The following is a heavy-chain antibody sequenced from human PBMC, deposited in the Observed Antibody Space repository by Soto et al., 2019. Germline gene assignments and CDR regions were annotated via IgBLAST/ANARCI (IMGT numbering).Heavy chain of an antibody. Sequence: GGSLRLSCAASGFTFSNAWMSWVRQAQGKGLEWVGRIQSKTGGGTTDYAAPVKGRFTISRDDSKNTLYLQMNSLKTEDTAVYYCTSVGLYIVRVPGIDVWGQGTTVTVSS. J-gene: IGHJ6*02. CDR2: IQSKTGGGTT. CDR3: TSVGLYIVRVPGIDV. V-gene: IGHV3-15*01. CDR1: GFTFSNAW. D-gene: IGHD2-8*01.